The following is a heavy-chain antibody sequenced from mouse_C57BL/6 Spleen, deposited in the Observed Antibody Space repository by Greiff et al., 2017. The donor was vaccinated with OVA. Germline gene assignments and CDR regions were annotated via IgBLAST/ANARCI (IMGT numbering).Heavy chain of an antibody. CDR1: GYTFTSYW. V-gene: IGHV1-62-3*01. Sequence: QVQLQQPGAELVKPGASVKLSCKASGYTFTSYWMHWVKQRPGRGLEWIGRIDPTSGGTKYNEKFKDKATLTADKSSSTVYMELSRLTSEDSAVYFCARHEDNYYGSSFYFDYWGQGTTLTVSS. CDR3: ARHEDNYYGSSFYFDY. CDR2: IDPTSGGT. J-gene: IGHJ2*01. D-gene: IGHD1-1*01.